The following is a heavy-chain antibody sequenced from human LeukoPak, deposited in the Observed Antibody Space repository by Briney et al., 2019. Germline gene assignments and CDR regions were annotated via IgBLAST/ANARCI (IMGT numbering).Heavy chain of an antibody. CDR3: AKAMGYENWNDGYFDY. J-gene: IGHJ4*02. D-gene: IGHD1-1*01. CDR2: ISWNSGSI. Sequence: PGGSLRLSCAASGFTFDDYAMHWVRHAPGKGLEWVSGISWNSGSIGYADSVKGRFTISRDNAKNSLYLQMNSLRAEDMALYYCAKAMGYENWNDGYFDYWGQGTLVTVSS. V-gene: IGHV3-9*03. CDR1: GFTFDDYA.